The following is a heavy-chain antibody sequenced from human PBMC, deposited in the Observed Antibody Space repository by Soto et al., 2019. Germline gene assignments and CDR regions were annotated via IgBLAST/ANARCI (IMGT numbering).Heavy chain of an antibody. J-gene: IGHJ4*02. CDR3: ARGGLVVVFDY. CDR2: IYHSGST. CDR1: GGSISNSNW. D-gene: IGHD3-22*01. V-gene: IGHV4-4*02. Sequence: QVQLQESGPGLVEPSGTLSLTCTVSGGSISNSNWWSWVRQPPGKGLEWIGEIYHSGSTNYNPSFKSRVTKSVDKAKNHFSLRLTSVTAADTAVYYCARGGLVVVFDYWGQGTLVTVSS.